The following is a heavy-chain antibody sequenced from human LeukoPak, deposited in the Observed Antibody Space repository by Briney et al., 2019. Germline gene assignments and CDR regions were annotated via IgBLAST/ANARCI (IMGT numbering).Heavy chain of an antibody. CDR1: GGSISSSSYY. V-gene: IGHV4-39*07. CDR3: ARDSNQLLFNWFDP. D-gene: IGHD2-2*01. J-gene: IGHJ5*02. CDR2: IYYSGST. Sequence: SETLSLTCTVSGGSISSSSYYWGWIRQPPGKGLEWIGSIYYSGSTYYNPSLKSRVTISVDTSKNQFSLKLSSVTAADTAVYYCARDSNQLLFNWFDPWGQGTLVTVSS.